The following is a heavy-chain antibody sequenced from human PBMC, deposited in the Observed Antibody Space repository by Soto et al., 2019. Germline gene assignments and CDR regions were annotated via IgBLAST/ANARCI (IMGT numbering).Heavy chain of an antibody. Sequence: QVQLQESGPGLVKPSETLSHTCPVSGGSISNHYWSWIRQPPGKGLEWIGYIYYNGNTNYNPSLKSRVTMSVDTSKNQISLKLSSVTAADTAVYYCARANWYSEYWGQGTLVTVSS. J-gene: IGHJ4*02. CDR2: IYYNGNT. D-gene: IGHD7-27*01. V-gene: IGHV4-59*11. CDR1: GGSISNHY. CDR3: ARANWYSEY.